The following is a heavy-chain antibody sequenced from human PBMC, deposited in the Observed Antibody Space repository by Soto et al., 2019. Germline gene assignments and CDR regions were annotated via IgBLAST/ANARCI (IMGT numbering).Heavy chain of an antibody. J-gene: IGHJ4*02. CDR1: GFTFSNYA. CDR2: ISGSGSST. V-gene: IGHV3-23*01. CDR3: ARSGGYCGGDCYFYFDY. D-gene: IGHD2-21*02. Sequence: GGSLRLSCAASGFTFSNYAMSWVRQAPGKGLEWVSGISGSGSSTYYADSVKGRFTISRDNSKNTLYLQMNSLRAEDTAVYYCARSGGYCGGDCYFYFDYWGQGTLVTVSS.